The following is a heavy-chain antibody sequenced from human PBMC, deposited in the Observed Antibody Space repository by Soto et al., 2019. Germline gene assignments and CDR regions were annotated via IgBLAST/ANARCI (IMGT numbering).Heavy chain of an antibody. CDR3: AKWHYFGSGSYAGRGIDC. CDR1: GFTFSNYA. D-gene: IGHD3-10*01. CDR2: ISGSGADT. J-gene: IGHJ4*02. Sequence: PGGSLRLSCAASGFTFSNYAMSWVRQAPGKGLEWVSTISGSGADTYCADSVKGRFTISRDNSKSTLFLQMSSLRAEDTAVYYCAKWHYFGSGSYAGRGIDCWGQGSLVTVSS. V-gene: IGHV3-23*01.